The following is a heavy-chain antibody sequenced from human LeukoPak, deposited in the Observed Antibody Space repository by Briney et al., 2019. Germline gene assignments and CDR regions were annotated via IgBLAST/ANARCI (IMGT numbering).Heavy chain of an antibody. V-gene: IGHV3-21*01. J-gene: IGHJ4*02. CDR3: ARDGQYYYDSSGFYFDY. CDR2: ISSSSSYI. Sequence: GGSLRLSCAASGFTFSSYSMNWVRQAPGKGLEWVSSISSSSSYIYYADSVKGRFTISRDNAKNSLYLQMNSLRAEDTAVYYCARDGQYYYDSSGFYFDYWGQGTLVTVSS. CDR1: GFTFSSYS. D-gene: IGHD3-22*01.